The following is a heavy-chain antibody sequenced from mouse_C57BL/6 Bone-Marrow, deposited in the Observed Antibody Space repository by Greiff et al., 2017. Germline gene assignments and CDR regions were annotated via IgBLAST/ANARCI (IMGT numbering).Heavy chain of an antibody. CDR1: GYTFNEYT. D-gene: IGHD1-1*01. V-gene: IGHV1-62-2*01. CDR2: IYPGSGSI. CDR3: ARHPYYYGSSDYFDY. Sequence: VQLQQSGAELVKPGASVKLSCKASGYTFNEYTIHWVKQRSGQGLEWIGWIYPGSGSIKYNEKFKDKATLTADKSSSTVYMEISRLTSDYSAVYFCARHPYYYGSSDYFDYWGQGTTLTVSS. J-gene: IGHJ2*01.